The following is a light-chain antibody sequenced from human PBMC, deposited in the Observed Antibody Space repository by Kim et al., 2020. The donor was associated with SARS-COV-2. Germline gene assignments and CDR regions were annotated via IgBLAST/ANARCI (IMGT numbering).Light chain of an antibody. CDR3: QQYNSYSLT. Sequence: SVGDRFTITCRASQSISSWLAWYQQKPGKAPKLLIYKASSLESGVPSRFSGSGSGTEFTLTISSLQPDDFATYYCQQYNSYSLTFGGGTKVDIK. V-gene: IGKV1-5*03. CDR1: QSISSW. J-gene: IGKJ4*01. CDR2: KAS.